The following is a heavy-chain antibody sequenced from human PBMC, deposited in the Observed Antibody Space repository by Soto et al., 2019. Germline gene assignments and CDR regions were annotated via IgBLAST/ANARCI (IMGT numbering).Heavy chain of an antibody. J-gene: IGHJ4*02. CDR3: AKDTIAVAPTFDY. CDR1: GGSISSGGYY. Sequence: SETLSLTCTVSGGSISSGGYYWSWIRQHPGKGLEWIGYISYSGSTYYNPSLESRVTISVDTSKNQFSLRAEDTAVYYCAKDTIAVAPTFDYWGQGTLVTVYS. CDR2: ISYSGST. V-gene: IGHV4-31*03. D-gene: IGHD6-19*01.